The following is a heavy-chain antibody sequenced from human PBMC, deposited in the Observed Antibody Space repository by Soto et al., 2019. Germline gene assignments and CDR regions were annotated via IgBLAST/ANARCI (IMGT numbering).Heavy chain of an antibody. Sequence: EVQLVESGGGLVQPGGSLRLSCAASGFTFSSYSMNWVRQAPGKGLEWVSYISSSSSTIYYADSVKGRFTISRDNAKNSQYLQMNSLRDEDTAVYYCARDGNLNGFDLWGQGTLVTVSS. CDR2: ISSSSSTI. CDR1: GFTFSSYS. D-gene: IGHD2-15*01. V-gene: IGHV3-48*02. CDR3: ARDGNLNGFDL. J-gene: IGHJ5*02.